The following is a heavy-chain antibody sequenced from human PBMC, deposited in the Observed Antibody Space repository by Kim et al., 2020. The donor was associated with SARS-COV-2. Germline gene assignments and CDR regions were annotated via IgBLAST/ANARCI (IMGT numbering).Heavy chain of an antibody. Sequence: SETLSLTCAVYGGSFSGYYWSWIRQPPGKGLEWIGEINHSGSTNYNPSLKSRVTISVDTSKNQFSLKLSSVTAADTAVYYCARGRSIAAAGSNWFDPWGQGTLVTVSS. CDR2: INHSGST. D-gene: IGHD6-13*01. CDR1: GGSFSGYY. J-gene: IGHJ5*02. V-gene: IGHV4-34*01. CDR3: ARGRSIAAAGSNWFDP.